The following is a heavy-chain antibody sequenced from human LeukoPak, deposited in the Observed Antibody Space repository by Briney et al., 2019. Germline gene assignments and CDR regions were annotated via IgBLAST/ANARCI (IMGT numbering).Heavy chain of an antibody. CDR3: ARELPDWFDP. CDR1: GFTFSSYS. Sequence: GGSLRLSCAASGFTFSSYSMNWVRQAPGKGLEWVSYISSSGSTIYYADSVKGRFTISRDNAKNSLYLQMSSLRAEDTAVYYCARELPDWFDPWGQGTLVTVSS. CDR2: ISSSGSTI. D-gene: IGHD1-14*01. J-gene: IGHJ5*02. V-gene: IGHV3-48*04.